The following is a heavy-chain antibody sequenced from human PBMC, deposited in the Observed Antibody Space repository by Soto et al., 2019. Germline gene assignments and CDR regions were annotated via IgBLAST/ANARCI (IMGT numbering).Heavy chain of an antibody. CDR3: ARDLGLRSAGDLYYYYMDV. Sequence: QVRLQQWGAGLLKPSETLSLTCAVYGGSFSGYYWNWIRQPPGKGLEWIGEIDHSGSTKYNPSLKGRVTISVDTPKNQFSLKVSSVTAADTAVYYCARDLGLRSAGDLYYYYMDVWGKGTTVTVSS. CDR1: GGSFSGYY. D-gene: IGHD5-12*01. J-gene: IGHJ6*03. CDR2: IDHSGST. V-gene: IGHV4-34*01.